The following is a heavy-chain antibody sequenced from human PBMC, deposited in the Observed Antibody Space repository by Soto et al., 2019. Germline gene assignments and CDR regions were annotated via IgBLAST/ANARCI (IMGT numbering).Heavy chain of an antibody. D-gene: IGHD2-15*01. CDR1: GYTFTSSA. Sequence: ASVKVSCKASGYTFTSSAMHLVRQAPGQRLEWMGWINAGNGNTKYSQKFQGRVTITRDTSASTAYIELSSLRSEDTAVYYCARDLGGWPDYWGQGTLVTVSS. J-gene: IGHJ4*02. CDR3: ARDLGGWPDY. CDR2: INAGNGNT. V-gene: IGHV1-3*01.